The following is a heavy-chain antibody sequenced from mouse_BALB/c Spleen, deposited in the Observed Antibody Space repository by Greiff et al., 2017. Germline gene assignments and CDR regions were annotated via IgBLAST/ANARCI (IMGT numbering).Heavy chain of an antibody. CDR2: ISSGSSTI. V-gene: IGHV5-17*02. J-gene: IGHJ2*01. CDR3: ARSPSPQYYFDY. CDR1: GFTFSSFG. Sequence: EVQVVESGGGLVQPGGSRKLSCAASGFTFSSFGMHWVRQAPEKGLEWVAYISSGSSTIYYADTVKGRFTISRDNPKNTLFLQMTSLRSEDTAMYYCARSPSPQYYFDYWGQGTTLTVSS.